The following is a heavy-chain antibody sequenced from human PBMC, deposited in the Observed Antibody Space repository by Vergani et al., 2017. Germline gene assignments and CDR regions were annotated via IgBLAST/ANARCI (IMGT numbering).Heavy chain of an antibody. J-gene: IGHJ4*02. CDR1: GFTFSSYG. V-gene: IGHV3-33*01. Sequence: QVQLVESGGGVVQPGRSLRLSCAASGFTFSSYGMHWVRQAPGKGLEWVAVIWYDGSNKYYADSVKGRFTISRDNSKNTLYLQMNSLRAEDTAVYYCARDTKGAAGHFDYWGQGTLVTVSS. D-gene: IGHD6-13*01. CDR2: IWYDGSNK. CDR3: ARDTKGAAGHFDY.